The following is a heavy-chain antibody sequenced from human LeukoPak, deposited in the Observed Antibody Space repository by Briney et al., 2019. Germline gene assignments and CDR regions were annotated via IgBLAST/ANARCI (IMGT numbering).Heavy chain of an antibody. CDR2: ISSNGGST. CDR1: GLTFRSYA. Sequence: GGSLRLSCSASGLTFRSYAVHWVRQAPGKGLEYISSISSNGGSTYYADSVKGRFNISRDNSKNTLSLHMSSLKPEDTAVYYCVKSDDIVGATDFDYWGQGTLVTVSS. CDR3: VKSDDIVGATDFDY. V-gene: IGHV3-64D*09. D-gene: IGHD1-26*01. J-gene: IGHJ4*02.